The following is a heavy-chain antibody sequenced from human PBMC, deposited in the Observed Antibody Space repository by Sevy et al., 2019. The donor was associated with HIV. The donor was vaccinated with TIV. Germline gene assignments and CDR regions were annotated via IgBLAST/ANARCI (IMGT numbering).Heavy chain of an antibody. CDR3: ARTYYYDSSGYHYYFDY. D-gene: IGHD3-22*01. V-gene: IGHV4-34*01. CDR2: INHSGST. J-gene: IGHJ4*02. CDR1: GGSFSGYY. Sequence: SETLSLTCAVYGGSFSGYYWSWIRQPPGKGLEWIGEINHSGSTNYNPSLKSRVTISVDTSKNQFSLKLSFVTAADTAVYYCARTYYYDSSGYHYYFDYGGQGTLVTVSS.